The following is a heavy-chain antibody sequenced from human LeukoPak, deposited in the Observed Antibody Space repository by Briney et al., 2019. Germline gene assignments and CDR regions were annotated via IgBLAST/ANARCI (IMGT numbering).Heavy chain of an antibody. J-gene: IGHJ4*02. Sequence: ASVKVSCKASGYSFTGHYIHWVRQDPGQGLEWMGWLNPNSGGTKFAQKFQARVTLTRDTSISTAYMELSSLTSDDTAVYYCARVFLAAAGPFDYWGQGTLVTVSS. CDR2: LNPNSGGT. CDR1: GYSFTGHY. D-gene: IGHD6-13*01. V-gene: IGHV1-2*02. CDR3: ARVFLAAAGPFDY.